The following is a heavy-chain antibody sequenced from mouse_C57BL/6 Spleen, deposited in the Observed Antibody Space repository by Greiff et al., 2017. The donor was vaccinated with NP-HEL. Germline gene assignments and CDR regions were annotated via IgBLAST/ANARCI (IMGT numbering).Heavy chain of an antibody. CDR1: GYSFTGYY. CDR3: ARPAATSAWFAY. Sequence: VQLQQSGPELVKPGASVKISCKASGYSFTGYYMNWVKQSPEKSLEWIGEINPSTGGTTYNQKFKAKATLTVDKSSSTAYMQLKSLTSEDSAVYYCARPAATSAWFAYWGQGTLVTVSA. D-gene: IGHD6-1*01. J-gene: IGHJ3*01. V-gene: IGHV1-42*01. CDR2: INPSTGGT.